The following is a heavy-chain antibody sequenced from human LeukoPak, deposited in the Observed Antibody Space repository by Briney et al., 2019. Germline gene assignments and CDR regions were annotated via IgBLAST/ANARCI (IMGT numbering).Heavy chain of an antibody. Sequence: GGSLRLSCAASGFTVSSNYMSWVRQAPGKGLEWVSVIYSSGSTYYADSVKGRFTISRDNSKNTLYLQMNSLRAEDTAVYYCARDTRPDYYGSGSYNWGQGTLVTVSS. V-gene: IGHV3-66*01. CDR3: ARDTRPDYYGSGSYN. D-gene: IGHD3-10*01. CDR1: GFTVSSNY. CDR2: IYSSGST. J-gene: IGHJ4*02.